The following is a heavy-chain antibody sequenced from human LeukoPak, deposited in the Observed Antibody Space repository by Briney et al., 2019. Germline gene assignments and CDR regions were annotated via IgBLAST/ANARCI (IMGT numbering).Heavy chain of an antibody. J-gene: IGHJ6*02. CDR2: INHNGNVN. Sequence: GGSLRLSCAASGFTFSSYWMNWARQAPGKGLEWVASINHNGNVNYYVDSVKGRFTISRDNAKNSLYLQMSNLRAEDTAVYFCARGGGLDIWGQGTTVTVSS. V-gene: IGHV3-7*03. D-gene: IGHD3-16*01. CDR1: GFTFSSYW. CDR3: ARGGGLDI.